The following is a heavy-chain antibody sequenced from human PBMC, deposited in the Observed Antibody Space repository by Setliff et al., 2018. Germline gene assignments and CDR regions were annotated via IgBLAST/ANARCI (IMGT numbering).Heavy chain of an antibody. Sequence: SVKVSCKASGGTFSSYVISWVREAPGQGLGWMGGIIPMFGTNYAQKFQGRLTITADQSTTTVYMELSSLRFDDTALYYCARGPSPTVTPSRLIYFYHMDVWGTGTTVTVSS. CDR3: ARGPSPTVTPSRLIYFYHMDV. CDR2: IIPMFGT. CDR1: GGTFSSYV. D-gene: IGHD4-17*01. J-gene: IGHJ6*03. V-gene: IGHV1-69*13.